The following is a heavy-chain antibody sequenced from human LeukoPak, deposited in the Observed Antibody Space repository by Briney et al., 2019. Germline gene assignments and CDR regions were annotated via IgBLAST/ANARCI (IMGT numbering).Heavy chain of an antibody. V-gene: IGHV3-66*01. CDR1: GFTVSSNY. CDR3: ARDRGYYGSGMDV. D-gene: IGHD3-10*01. Sequence: GGSLRPSCVASGFTVSSNYMSWVRQAPGKGLEWVSVIYSGATTYYADSVKGRFTISSDNSKNTLYLQMNSLRAEDTAVYYCARDRGYYGSGMDVWGQGNTVTVSS. J-gene: IGHJ6*02. CDR2: IYSGATT.